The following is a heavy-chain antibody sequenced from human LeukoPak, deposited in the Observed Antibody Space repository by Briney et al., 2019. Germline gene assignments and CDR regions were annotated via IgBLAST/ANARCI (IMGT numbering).Heavy chain of an antibody. J-gene: IGHJ4*02. V-gene: IGHV1-69*05. CDR3: ARDGFRGYSYGDAYYFDY. Sequence: ASVKVSCKASGGTFSSYAISWVRQAPGQGLEWMGGIIPIFGTANYAQKFQGRVTITTDESTSTAYMELSSLRSEDTAVYYCARDGFRGYSYGDAYYFDYWGQGTLVTVSS. D-gene: IGHD5-18*01. CDR2: IIPIFGTA. CDR1: GGTFSSYA.